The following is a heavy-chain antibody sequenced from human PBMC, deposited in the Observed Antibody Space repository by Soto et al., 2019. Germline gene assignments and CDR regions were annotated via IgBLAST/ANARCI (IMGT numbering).Heavy chain of an antibody. Sequence: PGGSLRLSCAASVFTFSSYSMNWVRQAPGKGLEWVSSISSSSSFIYYADSVKGRFTISRDNAKNSLYLQMNSLRAEDTAVYYCARVGYCSSTSCHYYYGMDVWGQGTTVTVSS. J-gene: IGHJ6*02. CDR1: VFTFSSYS. CDR3: ARVGYCSSTSCHYYYGMDV. CDR2: ISSSSSFI. V-gene: IGHV3-21*01. D-gene: IGHD2-2*01.